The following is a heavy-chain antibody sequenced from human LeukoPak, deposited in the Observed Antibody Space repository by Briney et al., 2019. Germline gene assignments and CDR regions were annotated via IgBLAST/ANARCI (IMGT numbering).Heavy chain of an antibody. V-gene: IGHV1-46*03. CDR3: AGGSVAASGQASWFDP. Sequence: SVKVSCKASGDTFTTYYMHWVRQAPGQGLEWMGIINPSGDSTNYAQKFQGRVTMTRHTSTSTVYMDLSSLRSDSTPVYYFAGGSVAASGQASWFDPWGQGTPVTVSS. CDR1: GDTFTTYY. D-gene: IGHD2-15*01. J-gene: IGHJ5*02. CDR2: INPSGDST.